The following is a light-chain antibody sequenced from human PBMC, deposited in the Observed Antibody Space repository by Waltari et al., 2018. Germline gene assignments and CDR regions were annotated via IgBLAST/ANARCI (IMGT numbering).Light chain of an antibody. Sequence: DIQMTQSPSTLSASVGDSVTVTCRASQTITRDLAWYQQKPGKAPKLLIYKASVLKSGVPSRFSGSGSATEFTLTISSLQPDDFATYYCQHYYNYPFSCGPGTKVDIK. CDR3: QHYYNYPFS. V-gene: IGKV1-5*03. J-gene: IGKJ3*01. CDR2: KAS. CDR1: QTITRD.